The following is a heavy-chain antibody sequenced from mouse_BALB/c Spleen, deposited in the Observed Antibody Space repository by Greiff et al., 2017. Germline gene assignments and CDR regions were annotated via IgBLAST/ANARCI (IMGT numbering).Heavy chain of an antibody. CDR2: IRNKANGYTT. CDR3: ARDGDYAMDY. Sequence: EVQLVESGGGLVQPGGSLRLSCATSGFTFTDYYMSWVRQPPGKALEWLGFIRNKANGYTTEYSASVKGRFTISRDNSQSILYLHMNTLRAEDSATYYCARDGDYAMDYWGQGTSVTVSS. CDR1: GFTFTDYY. V-gene: IGHV7-3*02. J-gene: IGHJ4*01.